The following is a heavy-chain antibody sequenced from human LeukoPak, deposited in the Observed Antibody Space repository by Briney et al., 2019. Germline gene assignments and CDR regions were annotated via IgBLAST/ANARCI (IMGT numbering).Heavy chain of an antibody. Sequence: PSETLSLTCAVYGGSFSGYYWSWIRQPPGKGLEWIGEINHSGSTNYNPSLKSRVTISVDTSKNQFSLKLSSVTTADTAVYYCARGGAMVRGATSFDYWGQGTLVTVSS. V-gene: IGHV4-34*01. J-gene: IGHJ4*02. D-gene: IGHD3-10*01. CDR2: INHSGST. CDR1: GGSFSGYY. CDR3: ARGGAMVRGATSFDY.